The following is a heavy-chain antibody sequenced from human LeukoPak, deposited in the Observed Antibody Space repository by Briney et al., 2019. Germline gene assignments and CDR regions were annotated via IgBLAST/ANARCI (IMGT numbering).Heavy chain of an antibody. CDR3: TRRGLIVVVLAAPNYMDV. CDR1: GFTFSGSA. V-gene: IGHV3-73*01. CDR2: IRSKANSYAT. D-gene: IGHD2-2*01. J-gene: IGHJ6*03. Sequence: GGSLRLSCAASGFTFSGSAMHWVRQASGKGLEWVGRIRSKANSYATAYAASVKGRFTISRDDSKNTAYLQMNSLKTEDTAVYYCTRRGLIVVVLAAPNYMDVWGKGTTVTVSS.